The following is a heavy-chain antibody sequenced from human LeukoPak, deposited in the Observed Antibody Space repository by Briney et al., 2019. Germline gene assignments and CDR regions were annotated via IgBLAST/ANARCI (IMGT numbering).Heavy chain of an antibody. Sequence: SETLSLTCTVSGGSISSGSYYWSWIRQPAGKGLEWIGRVFASGSTNYNPSLKSRVTISVDTSKNQFSLKLSSVTAADTAVYYCVYYDFWSACQDYWGQGTLVTVSS. CDR2: VFASGST. V-gene: IGHV4-61*02. CDR3: VYYDFWSACQDY. J-gene: IGHJ4*02. CDR1: GGSISSGSYY. D-gene: IGHD3-3*01.